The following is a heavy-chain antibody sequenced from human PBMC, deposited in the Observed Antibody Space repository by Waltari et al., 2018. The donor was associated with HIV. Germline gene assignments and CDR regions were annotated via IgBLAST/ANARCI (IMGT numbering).Heavy chain of an antibody. CDR1: GGSISSYY. J-gene: IGHJ5*02. Sequence: QVQLQESGPGLVKPSETLSLTCTVSGGSISSYYWSWIRQPPGKGLEWIGYIYYSGSTNYNPSLKSRVTISVDTSKNQFSLKLSSVTAADTAVYYCARGYCSGGSCYRFSHKFDPWGQGTLVTVSS. CDR2: IYYSGST. V-gene: IGHV4-59*01. CDR3: ARGYCSGGSCYRFSHKFDP. D-gene: IGHD2-15*01.